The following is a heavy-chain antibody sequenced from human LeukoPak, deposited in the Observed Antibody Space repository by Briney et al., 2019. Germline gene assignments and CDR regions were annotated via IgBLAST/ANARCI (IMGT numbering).Heavy chain of an antibody. V-gene: IGHV1-18*01. CDR2: ISAYNGNT. Sequence: GASVKVSCKVSGYTLTKLSTHWVRQAPGQGLEWMGWISAYNGNTNYAQKFQGRVTMTTDTSTSTAYMELRSLRSDDTAVYYCARMFEGYCSGGSCPSSFDPWGQGTLVTVSS. J-gene: IGHJ5*02. D-gene: IGHD2-15*01. CDR3: ARMFEGYCSGGSCPSSFDP. CDR1: GYTLTKLS.